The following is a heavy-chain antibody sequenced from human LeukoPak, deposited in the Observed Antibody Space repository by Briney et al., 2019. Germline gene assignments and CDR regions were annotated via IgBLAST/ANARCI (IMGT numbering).Heavy chain of an antibody. V-gene: IGHV4-34*01. CDR2: IYESGTT. Sequence: PSETLSLTCAVYGESLNSYYWSWVRQPPGEGLEWIGEIYESGTTEYNPSLKSRVTISMAPSKQQCSLSLSSVTAADTAVYYCARGAWATRLGSWGLGTPVIVSS. J-gene: IGHJ4*02. D-gene: IGHD2-15*01. CDR1: GESLNSYY. CDR3: ARGAWATRLGS.